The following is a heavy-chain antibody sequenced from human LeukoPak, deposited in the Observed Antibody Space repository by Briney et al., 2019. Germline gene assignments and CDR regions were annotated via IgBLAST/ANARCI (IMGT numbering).Heavy chain of an antibody. CDR3: ARGGATRGRFEN. CDR1: GFPFNVQT. CDR2: MKEDGSEI. Sequence: GGSLRLSCAASGFPFNVQTMSWVRQAPGKGLDWVASMKEDGSEIYYVDSVKGRLTISRDNSKNSLYLQMNSLRAEDTAVYYCARGGATRGRFENWGQGNLVTVSS. D-gene: IGHD1-26*01. V-gene: IGHV3-7*01. J-gene: IGHJ4*02.